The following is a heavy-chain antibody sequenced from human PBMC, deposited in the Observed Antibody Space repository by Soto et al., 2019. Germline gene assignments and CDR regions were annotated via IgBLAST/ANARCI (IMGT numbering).Heavy chain of an antibody. J-gene: IGHJ4*02. CDR3: PRSLHSHIN. Sequence: GGSLRLSCAASGFTFSSYAMTWVRQAPEKGLEWVSAITGRGTRTYYADSVKGRFTISRDNSKNTLSLQMNSLRAEDTAVYYCPRSLHSHINSVQGAPCTVPS. D-gene: IGHD2-21*01. V-gene: IGHV3-23*01. CDR1: GFTFSSYA. CDR2: ITGRGTRT.